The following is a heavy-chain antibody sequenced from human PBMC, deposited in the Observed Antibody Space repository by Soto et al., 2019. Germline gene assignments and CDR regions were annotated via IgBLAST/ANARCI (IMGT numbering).Heavy chain of an antibody. CDR3: ARVLAGPNWFDP. Sequence: SETLSLTCAVSGYSISSGYYWGWIRQPPGKGLEWIGSIYHSGSTYYNPSLKGRVAISVDTSKNQFSLKLSSVTAADTAVYYCARVLAGPNWFDPWGQGTLVTVSS. CDR1: GYSISSGYY. CDR2: IYHSGST. J-gene: IGHJ5*02. V-gene: IGHV4-38-2*01.